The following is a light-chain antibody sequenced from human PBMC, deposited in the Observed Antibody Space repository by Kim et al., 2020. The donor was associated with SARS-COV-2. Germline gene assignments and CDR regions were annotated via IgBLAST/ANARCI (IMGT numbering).Light chain of an antibody. Sequence: LPPGERVTLSGRARQSVSSYLAWYQHKPGQPPRLLIYDAYNRATGIPARFSGSGSGTDFTLTIISLGPEDFAVYYCQQRSNWPLTFGGGTKVDIK. CDR1: QSVSSY. V-gene: IGKV3-11*01. CDR2: DAY. CDR3: QQRSNWPLT. J-gene: IGKJ4*01.